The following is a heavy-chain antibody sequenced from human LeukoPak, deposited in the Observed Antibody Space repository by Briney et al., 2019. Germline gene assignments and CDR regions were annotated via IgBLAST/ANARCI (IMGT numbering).Heavy chain of an antibody. J-gene: IGHJ4*02. CDR1: GFTFSNYW. Sequence: GSLRLSCAASGFTFSNYWMSWVRQAPGKGLEWVANIKQDGSAKYYVDSVKGRFTISRDNAKNSLYLQMNSLRAEDTAVYYCAKLPDFDYWGQGTLVTVSS. CDR2: IKQDGSAK. V-gene: IGHV3-7*03. CDR3: AKLPDFDY. D-gene: IGHD2-2*01.